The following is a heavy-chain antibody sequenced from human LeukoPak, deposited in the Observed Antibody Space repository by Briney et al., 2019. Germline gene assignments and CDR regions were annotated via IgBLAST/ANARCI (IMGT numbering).Heavy chain of an antibody. D-gene: IGHD6-19*01. J-gene: IGHJ4*02. V-gene: IGHV3-48*01. CDR1: AFTFSTYS. CDR3: IVLAVTGTLGFDY. CDR2: ISGSSHTI. Sequence: GGSLRLSCAASAFTFSTYSLNWVRQAPGKGLEWDSYISGSSHTIYYADSVKGRFTISRDNDKNSLYLQMNSLRAEDTTVYYCIVLAVTGTLGFDYWGQGTLVSVSS.